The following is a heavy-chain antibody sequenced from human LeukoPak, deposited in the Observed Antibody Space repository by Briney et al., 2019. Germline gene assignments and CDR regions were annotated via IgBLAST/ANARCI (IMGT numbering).Heavy chain of an antibody. V-gene: IGHV3-23*01. CDR3: ARSDYFDY. CDR1: GFTFSSYA. CDR2: ISGGGGTT. Sequence: PGGSLRLSCAASGFTFSSYAMNWVRQAPGKGLEWVSAISGGGGTTYYADSVKGRFTISRDNSKNTLFLQMNSLRAEDTAVYYCARSDYFDYWGQGTLVTVSS. J-gene: IGHJ4*02.